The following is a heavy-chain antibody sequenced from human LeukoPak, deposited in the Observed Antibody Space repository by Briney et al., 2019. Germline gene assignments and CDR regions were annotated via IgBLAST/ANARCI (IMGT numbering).Heavy chain of an antibody. Sequence: PGGSLRLSCAASGFTFSSYAMSWVRQAPGKGLEWVSPISGCGGSTYYADSVKGRFTISRDNSKNTVYLQMNSLRTDDTALYYCAKAQQGLVLSYFDYWGRGTLVTVSS. CDR3: AKAQQGLVLSYFDY. CDR2: ISGCGGST. V-gene: IGHV3-23*01. CDR1: GFTFSSYA. D-gene: IGHD6-19*01. J-gene: IGHJ4*02.